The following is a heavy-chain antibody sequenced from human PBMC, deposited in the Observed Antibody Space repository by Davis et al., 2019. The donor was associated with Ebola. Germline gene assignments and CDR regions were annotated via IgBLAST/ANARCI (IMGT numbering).Heavy chain of an antibody. V-gene: IGHV1-18*04. CDR1: GYTFTSYG. D-gene: IGHD3-16*01. CDR2: INPHNGNT. CDR3: ARDLSRASPLYYFGP. J-gene: IGHJ5*02. Sequence: ASVKVSCKASGYTFTSYGITWVRQAPGQGLEWMGWINPHNGNTNYAQNVQGRVTMTTDTSTSTAYMEVGILRSDDTAVYYCARDLSRASPLYYFGPWGQGTLVTVSS.